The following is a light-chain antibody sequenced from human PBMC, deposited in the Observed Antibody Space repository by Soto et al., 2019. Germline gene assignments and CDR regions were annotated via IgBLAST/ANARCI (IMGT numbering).Light chain of an antibody. CDR1: QTVSSTY. J-gene: IGKJ4*01. Sequence: EIVLTQSPGTLSLSPGERATLSCRASQTVSSTYLAWYQQRPGQAPRLLIFGTSNRATDIPDRFSGSGSGTDFTLTISRLEPEDFAVYYCQQYVSSPLTFGGGTKVDIK. CDR2: GTS. V-gene: IGKV3-20*01. CDR3: QQYVSSPLT.